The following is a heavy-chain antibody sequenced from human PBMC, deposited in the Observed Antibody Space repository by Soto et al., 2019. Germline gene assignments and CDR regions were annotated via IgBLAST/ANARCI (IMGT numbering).Heavy chain of an antibody. J-gene: IGHJ6*02. Sequence: SETLSLTCTGSGGSISIGVYYWSWIRQHPGKGLAWIWYIYYSVSTYYNPSLKRRVTISVDTSKNQFSRKLSAVTAADTAVYYCARGRDGYNLGEVYYYGMDVWGQGTTVTV. V-gene: IGHV4-31*03. D-gene: IGHD3-16*01. CDR2: IYYSVST. CDR1: GGSISIGVYY. CDR3: ARGRDGYNLGEVYYYGMDV.